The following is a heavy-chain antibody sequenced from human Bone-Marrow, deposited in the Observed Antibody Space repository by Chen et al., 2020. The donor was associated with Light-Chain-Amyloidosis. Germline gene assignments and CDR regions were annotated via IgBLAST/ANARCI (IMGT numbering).Heavy chain of an antibody. D-gene: IGHD5-12*01. Sequence: DVQLLESGGGLVQPGGSLGPSCAPSGFTFRPPWMHWVRQAPGKGLLWVSRINPDGTRVDYADSVRGRFTISRDDAKSTVYLQMNSLRAEDTAVYYCSREFTGYDDYWGQGTLVTVSS. CDR3: SREFTGYDDY. V-gene: IGHV3-74*01. J-gene: IGHJ4*02. CDR2: INPDGTRV. CDR1: GFTFRPPW.